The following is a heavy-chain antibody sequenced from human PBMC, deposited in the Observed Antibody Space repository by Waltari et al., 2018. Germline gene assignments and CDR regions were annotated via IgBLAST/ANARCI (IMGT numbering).Heavy chain of an antibody. V-gene: IGHV3-30*01. CDR2: ISYDGSNK. J-gene: IGHJ4*02. Sequence: QVQLVESGGGVVQPGRSLRLSCAASGFTFSSYAMHCVRQAPGKGLEWGAVISYDGSNKYYADSVKGGLTISRDNSKSTRYLEMNSLRAEDTGVYYCARGNLVGATRFFDYWGQGTLVTVSS. CDR1: GFTFSSYA. CDR3: ARGNLVGATRFFDY. D-gene: IGHD1-26*01.